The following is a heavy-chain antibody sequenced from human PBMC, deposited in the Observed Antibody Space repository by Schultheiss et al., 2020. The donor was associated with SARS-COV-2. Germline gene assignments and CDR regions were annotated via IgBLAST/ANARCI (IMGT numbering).Heavy chain of an antibody. V-gene: IGHV4-34*01. CDR3: ARDLPSGRGTFFPDY. J-gene: IGHJ4*02. D-gene: IGHD1-26*01. Sequence: SETLSLTCAVYGGSFSGYYWSWIRQPPGKGLEWIGSIYYSGSTYYNPSLESRVTTYVDTSKNQFSLKLSSVTAADTAVYYCARDLPSGRGTFFPDYWGQGTLVTVSS. CDR1: GGSFSGYY. CDR2: IYYSGST.